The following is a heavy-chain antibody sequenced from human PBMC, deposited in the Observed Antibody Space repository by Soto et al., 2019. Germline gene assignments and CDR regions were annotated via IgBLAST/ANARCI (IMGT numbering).Heavy chain of an antibody. D-gene: IGHD1-1*01. Sequence: EVQLVESGGGLIQPGGSLSLSCAASGFAVSSKYMTWVRQAPGKGLEWVSVIYGGGTTYYADSVKGRFTISRDTYKNTLYLQMNTLRAEDTAVYYFVQTTGSPGFDFWGQGTLVTVSS. J-gene: IGHJ4*02. CDR2: IYGGGTT. CDR3: VQTTGSPGFDF. V-gene: IGHV3-53*01. CDR1: GFAVSSKY.